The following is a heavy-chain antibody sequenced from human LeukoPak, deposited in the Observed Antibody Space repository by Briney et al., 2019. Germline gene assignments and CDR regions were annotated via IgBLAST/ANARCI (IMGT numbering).Heavy chain of an antibody. CDR1: GGTFSSYA. CDR3: ARVQHDGYYDSSGYYYKGVDY. D-gene: IGHD3-22*01. V-gene: IGHV1-69*13. Sequence: GASVKVSCKASGGTFSSYAISWVRKAPGQGLEWMGGIIPIFGTANYAQKFQGRVTITADESTSTAYMELSSLRSEDTAVYYCARVQHDGYYDSSGYYYKGVDYWGQGTLVTVSS. J-gene: IGHJ4*02. CDR2: IIPIFGTA.